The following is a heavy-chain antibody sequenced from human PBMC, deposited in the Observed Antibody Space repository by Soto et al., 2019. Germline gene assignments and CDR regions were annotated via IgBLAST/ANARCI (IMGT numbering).Heavy chain of an antibody. Sequence: GASVKVSCKASGYTFTSYGISWVRQAPGQGLEWMGWISAYSGNTNYAQKLQGRVTMTTDTSTSTAYMELRSLRSDDTAVYYCARDIVVVPAALYFDYWGQGTLVTVSS. CDR1: GYTFTSYG. D-gene: IGHD2-2*01. V-gene: IGHV1-18*01. CDR2: ISAYSGNT. J-gene: IGHJ4*02. CDR3: ARDIVVVPAALYFDY.